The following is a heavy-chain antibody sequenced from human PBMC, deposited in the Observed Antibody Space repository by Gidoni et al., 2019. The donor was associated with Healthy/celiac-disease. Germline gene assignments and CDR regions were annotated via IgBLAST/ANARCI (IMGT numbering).Heavy chain of an antibody. J-gene: IGHJ4*02. CDR3: AEIVATISTWFDY. CDR2: INQSGST. V-gene: IGHV4-34*01. D-gene: IGHD2-15*01. Sequence: QVQLQQWGAGLLKPSETLSLTCAVYGGSFSGYYWSWIRQPPGKGLEWIGEINQSGSTNYNPSLKSRVTISVDTSKNQFSLKLSSVTAADTAVYYCAEIVATISTWFDYWGQGTLVTVSS. CDR1: GGSFSGYY.